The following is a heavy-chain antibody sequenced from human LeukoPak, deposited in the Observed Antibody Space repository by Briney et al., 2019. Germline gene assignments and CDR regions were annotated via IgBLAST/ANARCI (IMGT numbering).Heavy chain of an antibody. J-gene: IGHJ3*02. V-gene: IGHV3-23*01. CDR3: AKVRITMVRGVIGGDAFDI. CDR1: GFTFSSYA. D-gene: IGHD3-10*01. CDR2: ISGSGGST. Sequence: GGSLRLSCAASGFTFSSYAMSWVRQAPGKGLERVSAISGSGGSTYYADSVKGRFTISRDNSKNTLYLQMNSLRAEDTAVYYCAKVRITMVRGVIGGDAFDIWGQGTMVTVSS.